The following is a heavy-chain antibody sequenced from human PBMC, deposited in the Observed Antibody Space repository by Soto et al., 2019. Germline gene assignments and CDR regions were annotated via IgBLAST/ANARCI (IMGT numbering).Heavy chain of an antibody. D-gene: IGHD6-13*01. CDR3: ARGMHSSSWYNYYYYGMDV. J-gene: IGHJ6*02. V-gene: IGHV4-34*01. CDR1: GGSFSGYY. CDR2: INHSGST. Sequence: PSETLSLTCAVYGGSFSGYYWSWIRQPPGKGLEWIGEINHSGSTNYNPSLKSRVTISVDTSKNQFSLKLSSVTAADTAVYYCARGMHSSSWYNYYYYGMDVWGQGTRVTVSS.